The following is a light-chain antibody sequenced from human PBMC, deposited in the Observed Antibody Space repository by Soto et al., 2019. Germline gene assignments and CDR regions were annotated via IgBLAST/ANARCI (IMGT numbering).Light chain of an antibody. Sequence: QSVLAQPRSVSASPGQSVTISCTGTSSDVGTYNYVSWYQQHPGKAPKLMIEDVSKRPSGVPDRFSGSKSGNTASLTISGLQAEDEADYSCCSDAGTSYVFGTGTKVTVL. J-gene: IGLJ1*01. CDR2: DVS. CDR3: CSDAGTSYV. V-gene: IGLV2-11*01. CDR1: SSDVGTYNY.